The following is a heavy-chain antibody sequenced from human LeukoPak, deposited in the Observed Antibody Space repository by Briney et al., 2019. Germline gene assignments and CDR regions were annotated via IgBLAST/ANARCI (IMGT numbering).Heavy chain of an antibody. V-gene: IGHV1-2*02. CDR1: RYTFTDYY. Sequence: ASVNVSCKASRYTFTDYYIHSVRQAPGPEPKWMGWINPTSGGTNSAQKFPGRVTLTRDTSISAAYMELSSLRSDDTAVYYCASPSYQTGTYYYFDYWGQGTLVTVSS. J-gene: IGHJ4*02. CDR2: INPTSGGT. D-gene: IGHD1-26*01. CDR3: ASPSYQTGTYYYFDY.